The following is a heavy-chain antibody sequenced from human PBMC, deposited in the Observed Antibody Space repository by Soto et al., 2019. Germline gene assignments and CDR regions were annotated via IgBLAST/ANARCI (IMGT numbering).Heavy chain of an antibody. CDR1: GYTFTSYD. Sequence: QVQLVQSGAEVKKPGASVKVSCKASGYTFTSYDINWVRQATGQGLEWMGWMNPNSGNTGYAQKVQGRVTSTRNTSISTAYMVLSRLRSEATAVYYCAKVEFGDYAESDIWGQGTMVTVSS. CDR2: MNPNSGNT. J-gene: IGHJ3*02. CDR3: AKVEFGDYAESDI. D-gene: IGHD4-17*01. V-gene: IGHV1-8*01.